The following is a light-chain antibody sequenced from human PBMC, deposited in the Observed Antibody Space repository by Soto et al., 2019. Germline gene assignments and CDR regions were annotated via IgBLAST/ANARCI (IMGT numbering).Light chain of an antibody. CDR1: SSDVGGYNF. CDR2: EVD. V-gene: IGLV2-8*01. CDR3: ISYAVTTSYV. Sequence: SVLNPPPSASGSPGQSVTISCTGTSSDVGGYNFVSWYQQHPGKAPKLMIYEVDKRPSGVPDRFSGSKSGNTASLTVSGLQAEDEADYYCISYAVTTSYVFGTGTKVTVL. J-gene: IGLJ1*01.